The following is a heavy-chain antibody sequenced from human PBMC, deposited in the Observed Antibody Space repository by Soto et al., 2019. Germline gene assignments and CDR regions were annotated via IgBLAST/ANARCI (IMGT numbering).Heavy chain of an antibody. CDR1: GFTFSDYY. D-gene: IGHD3-10*01. CDR2: ISSSSSYT. J-gene: IGHJ5*02. V-gene: IGHV3-11*05. CDR3: ARDHYGPGWFDP. Sequence: GGSLRLSCAASGFTFSDYYMNWIRQAPGKGLEWVSYISSSSSYTNYADPVKGRFTISRDNAKNSLYLQMNSLRAEDTAVYYCARDHYGPGWFDPWGQGTLVTVSS.